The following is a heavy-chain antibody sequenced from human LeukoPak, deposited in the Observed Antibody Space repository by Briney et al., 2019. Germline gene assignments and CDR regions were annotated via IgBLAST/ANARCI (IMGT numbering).Heavy chain of an antibody. CDR2: ISYDGSNK. V-gene: IGHV3-30-3*01. J-gene: IGHJ6*02. Sequence: GRSLRLSCAASGFTFSSYAMHWVRQAPGKGLEWVAVISYDGSNKYYADSVKGRFTISRDNSKNTLYLQMNSLRAEDTAVYYCARAIEAGYDFWSGTYYYGMDVWGQGTTVTVSS. D-gene: IGHD3-3*01. CDR3: ARAIEAGYDFWSGTYYYGMDV. CDR1: GFTFSSYA.